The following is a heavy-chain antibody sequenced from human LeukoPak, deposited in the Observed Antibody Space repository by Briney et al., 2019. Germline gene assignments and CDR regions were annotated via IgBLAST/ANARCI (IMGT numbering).Heavy chain of an antibody. V-gene: IGHV4-59*01. Sequence: SETLSLTCTVSGGSISSYYWSWIRQPPGKGLEWIGYIYYSGSTNYNPSLKSRVTISVDTSKNQFSPKLSSVTAADTAVYYCARAGRSGYADYWGQGTLVTVSS. CDR1: GGSISSYY. D-gene: IGHD3-22*01. CDR2: IYYSGST. J-gene: IGHJ4*02. CDR3: ARAGRSGYADY.